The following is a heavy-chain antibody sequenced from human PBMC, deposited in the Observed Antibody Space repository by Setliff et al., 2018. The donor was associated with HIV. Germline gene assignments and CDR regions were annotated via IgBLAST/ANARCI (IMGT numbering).Heavy chain of an antibody. CDR1: GGSFSGYY. Sequence: SETLSLTCAVYGGSFSGYYWSWIRQPPGKGLEWIGEINHSGSTNYNPSLRSRVTISVDTSKNQFSLKLTSVTASDTAVYYCARAAAGNTGPFDLWGQGSPVTVSS. V-gene: IGHV4-34*01. J-gene: IGHJ4*02. CDR3: ARAAAGNTGPFDL. D-gene: IGHD4-17*01. CDR2: INHSGST.